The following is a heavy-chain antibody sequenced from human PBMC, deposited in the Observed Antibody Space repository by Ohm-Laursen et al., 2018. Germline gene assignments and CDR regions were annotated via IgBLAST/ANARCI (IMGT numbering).Heavy chain of an antibody. Sequence: SLRLSCTASGFSFSSYAMSWVRQAPGKGLEWVSGISGSGGSTYYADSVKGRFTISRDNSKNTLYLQMNSLRAEETAVYYCAKVGSGSSTEYFQHWGQGTLVTVSS. D-gene: IGHD2-2*01. J-gene: IGHJ1*01. V-gene: IGHV3-23*01. CDR1: GFSFSSYA. CDR2: ISGSGGST. CDR3: AKVGSGSSTEYFQH.